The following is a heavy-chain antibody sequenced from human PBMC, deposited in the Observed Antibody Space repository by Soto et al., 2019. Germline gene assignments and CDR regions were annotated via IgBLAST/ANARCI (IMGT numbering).Heavy chain of an antibody. CDR2: IIPVYGTA. CDR1: GDTFSSYA. J-gene: IGHJ4*01. V-gene: IGHV1-69*01. CDR3: ARDSRKYTYGGSFDY. D-gene: IGHD1-26*01. Sequence: QVQLVQSGAEVKKPGSSVKVSCKASGDTFSSYALSWVRQAPGQGLEWMGGIIPVYGTANYAQKFQDRVTITADESTSTAYMELSSLRSEDTAVYYCARDSRKYTYGGSFDYWGHGTLVTVSS.